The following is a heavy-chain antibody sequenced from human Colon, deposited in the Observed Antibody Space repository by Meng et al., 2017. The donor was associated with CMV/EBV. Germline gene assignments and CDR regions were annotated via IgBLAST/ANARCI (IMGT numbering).Heavy chain of an antibody. CDR3: ARDSPFYGMDV. Sequence: SETLSLTCTVSGGSISSGGYYWSWIRQHPGKGLEWFGYIYYSGSTYYNPSLKSRVTISVDTSKNQFSLKLSSVTAADTAVYYCARDSPFYGMDVWGQGTTVTVSS. J-gene: IGHJ6*02. CDR1: GGSISSGGYY. V-gene: IGHV4-31*03. CDR2: IYYSGST.